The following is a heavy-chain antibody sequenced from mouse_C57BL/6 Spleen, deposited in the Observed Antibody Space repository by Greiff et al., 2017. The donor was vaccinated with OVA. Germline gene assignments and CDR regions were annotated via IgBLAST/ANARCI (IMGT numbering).Heavy chain of an antibody. Sequence: DVMLVESGGGLVQPGGSLSLSCAASGFTFTDYYMSWVRQPPGKALEWFGFIRNKANGYTTEYSVSVKGRFTNARDKSQSILYLQSNALRAEDSATYYGARSPYDYYVFDYWGQGTTLTVSS. CDR3: ARSPYDYYVFDY. CDR1: GFTFTDYY. D-gene: IGHD1-1*01. CDR2: IRNKANGYTT. J-gene: IGHJ2*01. V-gene: IGHV7-3*01.